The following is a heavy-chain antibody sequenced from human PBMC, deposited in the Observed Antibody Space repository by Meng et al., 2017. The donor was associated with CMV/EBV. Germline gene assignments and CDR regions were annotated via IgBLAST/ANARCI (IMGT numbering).Heavy chain of an antibody. CDR1: GYTFTGYY. V-gene: IGHV1-2*02. J-gene: IGHJ6*02. CDR2: INPNSGGT. CDR3: ARAEWELTRDYGMDV. D-gene: IGHD1-26*01. Sequence: ASVTVSCKASGYTFTGYYMHWVRQAPGQGLEWMGWINPNSGGTNYAQKFQGRVTMTRDTSISTAYMELSRLRSDDTAVYYCARAEWELTRDYGMDVWGQGTTVTVSS.